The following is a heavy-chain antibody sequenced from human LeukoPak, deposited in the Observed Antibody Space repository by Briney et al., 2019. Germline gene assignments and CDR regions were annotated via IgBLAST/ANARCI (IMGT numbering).Heavy chain of an antibody. V-gene: IGHV3-23*01. CDR1: GFTFSSYA. CDR3: AKSLSGYYRLDS. J-gene: IGHJ4*02. Sequence: GGSLRLSCAASGFTFSSYAMSCVRQAPGKGLEWVASISGSGGNSYYADSVKGRFTISRDNSKSTLYLQIFSLSVEDTAVYYCAKSLSGYYRLDSWGQGTLVTVSS. CDR2: ISGSGGNS. D-gene: IGHD5-18*01.